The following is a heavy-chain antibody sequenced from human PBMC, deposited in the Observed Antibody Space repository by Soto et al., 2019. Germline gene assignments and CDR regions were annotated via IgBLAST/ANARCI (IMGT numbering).Heavy chain of an antibody. CDR1: GGSISTYNYY. J-gene: IGHJ6*01. V-gene: IGHV4-39*01. CDR2: IDYSGST. CDR3: ARRRTSYGMDV. Sequence: QLQLQESGPGLVKPSETLSLTCAVSGGSISTYNYYWGWIRQPPGKGLEWIGSIDYSGSTYYNPSLKSRVTISVDASKNQFSLKVSSGTAADTAVYYCARRRTSYGMDVW.